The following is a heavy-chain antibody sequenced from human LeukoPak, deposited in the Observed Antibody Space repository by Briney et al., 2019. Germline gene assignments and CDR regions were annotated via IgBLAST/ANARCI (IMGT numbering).Heavy chain of an antibody. CDR1: DDSISTYY. V-gene: IGHV4-59*01. CDR3: AGGWIQPGAFDI. D-gene: IGHD5-18*01. Sequence: SETLSLTCTVSDDSISTYYWSWLRQPPGKGLEGIGYIYYSGSTNCNPSLKSRVTISVDTSKNQFSLKLSSVTAADTAVYYCAGGWIQPGAFDIWGQGTMVTVSS. J-gene: IGHJ3*02. CDR2: IYYSGST.